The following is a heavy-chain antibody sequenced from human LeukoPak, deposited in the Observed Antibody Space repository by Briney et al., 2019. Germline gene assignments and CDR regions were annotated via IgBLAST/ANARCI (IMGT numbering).Heavy chain of an antibody. CDR1: GYTFTSYY. J-gene: IGHJ3*02. Sequence: ASVKVSCKASGYTFTSYYMHWVRQAPGQGLEWMGWINPNSGGTNYAQKFQGRVTMTRDRSISTAYMELSRVRYDDTAEYFCARDLDWGYIPRPSAFDIWGQGTMVTVSS. CDR3: ARDLDWGYIPRPSAFDI. D-gene: IGHD3-3*01. V-gene: IGHV1-2*02. CDR2: INPNSGGT.